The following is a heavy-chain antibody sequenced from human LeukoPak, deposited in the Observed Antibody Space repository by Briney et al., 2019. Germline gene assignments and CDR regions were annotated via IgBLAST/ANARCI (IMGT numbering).Heavy chain of an antibody. D-gene: IGHD4-17*01. CDR1: GFTFSSYG. CDR3: AHLPSKTTVTPD. Sequence: GGSLRLSCAASGFTFSSYGMHWVRQAPGKGLEWVAFIRYDGSNKYYADSVKGRFTISRDNSKNTLYLQMNSLRAEDTAVYYCAHLPSKTTVTPDWGQGTLVTVSS. CDR2: IRYDGSNK. J-gene: IGHJ4*02. V-gene: IGHV3-30*02.